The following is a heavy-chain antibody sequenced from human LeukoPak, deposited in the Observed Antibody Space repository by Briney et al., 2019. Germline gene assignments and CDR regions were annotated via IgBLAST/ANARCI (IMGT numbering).Heavy chain of an antibody. J-gene: IGHJ4*02. D-gene: IGHD3-9*01. CDR1: GFTLSRYS. CDR3: ARSGKIYFDWLLDY. V-gene: IGHV3-23*01. Sequence: GGSLRLSCAASGFTLSRYSMNWVRQAPGKGLEWVSSISDSGGRTYYADSVKGRFTISRDNSKNMVYLQMNSLRAEDTAVYYCARSGKIYFDWLLDYWGQGTLVTVSS. CDR2: ISDSGGRT.